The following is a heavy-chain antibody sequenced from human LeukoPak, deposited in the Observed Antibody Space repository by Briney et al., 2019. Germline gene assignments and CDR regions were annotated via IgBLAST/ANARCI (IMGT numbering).Heavy chain of an antibody. CDR2: IIPIFGTA. V-gene: IGHV1-69*05. CDR3: TANLISIFGAGY. CDR1: GGTFSSYA. J-gene: IGHJ4*02. D-gene: IGHD3-3*01. Sequence: SVKVSCKASGGTFSSYAISWVRQAPGQGLEWMGGIIPIFGTANYAQKFQGRVTITTDESTSTAYMELSSLRSEDTAIYYCTANLISIFGAGYWGQGTLVTVSS.